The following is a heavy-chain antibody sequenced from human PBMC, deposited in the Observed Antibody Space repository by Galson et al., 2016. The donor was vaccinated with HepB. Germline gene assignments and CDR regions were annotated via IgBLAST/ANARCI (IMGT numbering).Heavy chain of an antibody. V-gene: IGHV1-46*01. CDR2: INPRSSNT. Sequence: SVKVSCKASGHTFTSYYIHWVRQAPGQGLGWMGIINPRSSNTNYAQKFQGRVTMTRDTSTNTVYMQLSSLRSDDTAVYYCAAALDDYYYGMDVWGQGTTVTVSS. J-gene: IGHJ6*02. CDR1: GHTFTSYY. D-gene: IGHD6-13*01. CDR3: AAALDDYYYGMDV.